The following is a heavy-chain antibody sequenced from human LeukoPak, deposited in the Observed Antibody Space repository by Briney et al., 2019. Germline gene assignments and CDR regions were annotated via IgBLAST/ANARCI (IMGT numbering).Heavy chain of an antibody. J-gene: IGHJ3*02. D-gene: IGHD3-22*01. V-gene: IGHV5-51*01. CDR1: GYSFTSYW. CDR2: IYPGGSDT. CDR3: ARHRRYYDSSGYSPYGAFDI. Sequence: GESLKISCKGSGYSFTSYWIGWVRQMPGKGLEWMGIIYPGGSDTRYSPSFQGQVTISADRSISTAYLQWSSLKASDTAMYYCARHRRYYDSSGYSPYGAFDIWGQGTMVTVSS.